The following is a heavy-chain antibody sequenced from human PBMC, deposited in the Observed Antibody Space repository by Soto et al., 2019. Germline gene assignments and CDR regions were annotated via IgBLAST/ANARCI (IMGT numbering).Heavy chain of an antibody. CDR3: ARDFGHGYYLDY. Sequence: GGSLRLSCVASGFSFSNYNMNWVRQAPGKGLEWVSYITDSSDTVHYADSVRGRFTISRDNAESSLYLQMDSLRDEDTAVYFCARDFGHGYYLDYWGRGTLVTVSS. CDR2: ITDSSDTV. CDR1: GFSFSNYN. V-gene: IGHV3-48*02. D-gene: IGHD3-3*01. J-gene: IGHJ4*02.